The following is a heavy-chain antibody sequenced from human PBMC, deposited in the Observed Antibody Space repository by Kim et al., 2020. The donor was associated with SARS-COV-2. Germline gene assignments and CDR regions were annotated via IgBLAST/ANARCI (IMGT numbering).Heavy chain of an antibody. Sequence: GGSLRLSCAASGFTFSSYAMSWVRQAPGKGLEWVSAISGSGGSTYYADSVKGRFTISRDNSKNTLYLQMNSLRAEDTAVYYCAKWALITIFGVVIQIDSMDVWGQGTTVTVSS. V-gene: IGHV3-23*01. D-gene: IGHD3-3*01. CDR1: GFTFSSYA. CDR3: AKWALITIFGVVIQIDSMDV. J-gene: IGHJ6*02. CDR2: ISGSGGST.